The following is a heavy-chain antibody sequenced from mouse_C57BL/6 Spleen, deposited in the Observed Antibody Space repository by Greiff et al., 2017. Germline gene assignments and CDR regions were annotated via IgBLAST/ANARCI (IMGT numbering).Heavy chain of an antibody. CDR1: GFTFTDYY. V-gene: IGHV7-3*01. J-gene: IGHJ1*03. D-gene: IGHD1-1*01. Sequence: EVHLVESGGGLVQSGGSLSLSCAASGFTFTDYYMSWVRQPPGKALEWLGFIRNKANGYTTEYSASVKGRFTISRDNSQSILYLQMNALRAEDSATYYCARSTSSGYFDVWGTGTTVTVSS. CDR2: IRNKANGYTT. CDR3: ARSTSSGYFDV.